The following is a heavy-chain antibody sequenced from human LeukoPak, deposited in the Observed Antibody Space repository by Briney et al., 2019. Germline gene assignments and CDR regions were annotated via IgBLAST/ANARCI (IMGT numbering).Heavy chain of an antibody. CDR3: AWGINWFDP. D-gene: IGHD7-27*01. V-gene: IGHV1-2*02. CDR2: INPNSGGT. Sequence: GASVKVSCKASGYTFTSYGISWVRQAPGQGLEWMGWINPNSGGTNYAQKFQGRVTMTRDTSISTAYMELSRLRSDDTAMYYCAWGINWFDPWGQGTLVTVSS. J-gene: IGHJ5*02. CDR1: GYTFTSYG.